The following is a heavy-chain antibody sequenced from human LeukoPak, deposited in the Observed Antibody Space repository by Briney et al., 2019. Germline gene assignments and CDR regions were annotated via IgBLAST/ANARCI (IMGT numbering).Heavy chain of an antibody. V-gene: IGHV1-69*05. D-gene: IGHD3-3*01. Sequence: GASVKVSCKASGGTFSSYAISWVRQAPGQGLEWMGRIIPIFGTANYAQKFQGRVTITTDESTSTAYMELSSLRSEDTAVYYCARGGRGVVIDGYYYMDVWGKWTTVTVSS. CDR1: GGTFSSYA. CDR3: ARGGRGVVIDGYYYMDV. J-gene: IGHJ6*03. CDR2: IIPIFGTA.